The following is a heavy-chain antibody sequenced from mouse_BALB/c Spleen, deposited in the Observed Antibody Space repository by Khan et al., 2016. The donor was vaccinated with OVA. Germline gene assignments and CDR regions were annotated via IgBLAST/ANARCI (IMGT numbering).Heavy chain of an antibody. CDR3: TRPAYDGYYDY. D-gene: IGHD2-3*01. Sequence: QVQLQPSGPEVVRPGVSVKISCKGSGYTFTDYAMHWVKQSHAKSLEWIGLISTYSGNTNYKQKFKGKATMTVDKSSSTAYMELARLTAEDSAIYYGTRPAYDGYYDYWGQGTTLTVSS. V-gene: IGHV1S137*01. CDR2: ISTYSGNT. J-gene: IGHJ2*01. CDR1: GYTFTDYA.